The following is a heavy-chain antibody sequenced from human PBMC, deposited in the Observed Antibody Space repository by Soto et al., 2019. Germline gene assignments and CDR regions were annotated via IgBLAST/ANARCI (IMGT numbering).Heavy chain of an antibody. CDR3: ARDRTSWEYYCYGMDV. D-gene: IGHD2-2*01. CDR1: GFSVSNNY. CDR2: IYSGGRT. J-gene: IGHJ6*02. Sequence: GGSLRLSCAASGFSVSNNYMTWVRQAPGRGLEWVSVIYSGGRTYYADSVKGRFTISRDNSKNTLYLQMNSLRAEDTAVYYCARDRTSWEYYCYGMDVWGQGTTVTVSS. V-gene: IGHV3-66*01.